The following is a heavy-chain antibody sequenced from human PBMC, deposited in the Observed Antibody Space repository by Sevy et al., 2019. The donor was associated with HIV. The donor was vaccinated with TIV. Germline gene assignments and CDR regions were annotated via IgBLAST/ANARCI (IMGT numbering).Heavy chain of an antibody. D-gene: IGHD2-2*01. Sequence: GGSLRLSCAASGFTFSSYGMHWVRQAPGKGLEWVTNIKRDGSEKYYVASVMGRFTISRDNAKNSLYLQMNSLRVEDTAVYYCARDCSSTSCLWGMDVWGPGTTVTVSS. CDR1: GFTFSSYG. J-gene: IGHJ6*02. CDR2: IKRDGSEK. CDR3: ARDCSSTSCLWGMDV. V-gene: IGHV3-7*03.